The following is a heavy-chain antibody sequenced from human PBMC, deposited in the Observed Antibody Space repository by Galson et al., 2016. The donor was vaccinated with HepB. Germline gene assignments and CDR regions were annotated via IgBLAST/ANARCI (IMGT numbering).Heavy chain of an antibody. CDR3: SRGKAVTGSDPLDP. D-gene: IGHD6-19*01. CDR2: IYSGDST. Sequence: SLRLSCAASGFTVSSTFMTWVRQAPGKGLEWVSVIYSGDSTNYADSVKGRFTISRDHSKNTLYLQMNSLGVEDTAVYYCSRGKAVTGSDPLDPWGQGTLVTVSS. V-gene: IGHV3-53*01. J-gene: IGHJ5*02. CDR1: GFTVSSTF.